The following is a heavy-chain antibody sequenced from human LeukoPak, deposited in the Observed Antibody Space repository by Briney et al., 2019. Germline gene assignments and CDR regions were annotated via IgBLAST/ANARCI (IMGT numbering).Heavy chain of an antibody. J-gene: IGHJ4*02. CDR2: ISSSSSYI. V-gene: IGHV3-21*01. D-gene: IGHD6-13*01. CDR1: GFTFSSYS. Sequence: PGGSLRLSCAASGFTFSSYSMNWVREAPGKGLEWVSSISSSSSYIYYADSVKGRFTISRDNAKNSLYLQMNSLRAEDTAVYYCARDKWQQLVDYWGQGTLVTVSS. CDR3: ARDKWQQLVDY.